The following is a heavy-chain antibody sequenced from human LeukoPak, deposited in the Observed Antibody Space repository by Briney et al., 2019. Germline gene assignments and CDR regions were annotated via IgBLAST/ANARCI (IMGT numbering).Heavy chain of an antibody. CDR2: INCYGSTT. Sequence: GGSLRLSCAASGFAFSTYWMHWVRQSPGKGLVWVSRINCYGSTTNYADSVKGRFTISRDNAKNTLYLQMNSLRAEDTALYYCARIKSVHGSEGSWGQGTLVSVSS. D-gene: IGHD1-1*01. V-gene: IGHV3-74*01. CDR3: ARIKSVHGSEGS. CDR1: GFAFSTYW. J-gene: IGHJ5*02.